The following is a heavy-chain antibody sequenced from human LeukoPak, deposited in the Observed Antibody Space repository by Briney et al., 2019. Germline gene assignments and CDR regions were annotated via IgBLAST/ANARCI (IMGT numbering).Heavy chain of an antibody. Sequence: SETLSLTCTVSGGSISSYYWSWIRQPPGKGLEWIGYIYYSGSTNYNPSLKSRVTISVDTSKTQFSLKLSSVTAADTAVYYCARLVVADGYYFDSWGQGTLVTVSS. V-gene: IGHV4-59*01. CDR2: IYYSGST. J-gene: IGHJ4*02. D-gene: IGHD2-15*01. CDR3: ARLVVADGYYFDS. CDR1: GGSISSYY.